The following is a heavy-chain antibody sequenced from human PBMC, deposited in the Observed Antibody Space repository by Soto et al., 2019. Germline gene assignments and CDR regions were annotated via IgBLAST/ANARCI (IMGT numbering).Heavy chain of an antibody. CDR3: ARIYCSGGICFPNWVDP. D-gene: IGHD2-8*02. CDR1: GGFFSSDA. CDR2: ITPISGTP. V-gene: IGHV1-69*12. J-gene: IGHJ5*02. Sequence: QVQLVQSGSEVKKPGSSVKVSCKASGGFFSSDAISWVRQAPGQGLEWLGGITPISGTPKYAQKFQGRVTISADESKSTADMDLSSLGFEDTAIYYCARIYCSGGICFPNWVDPWGQGTLVTVSS.